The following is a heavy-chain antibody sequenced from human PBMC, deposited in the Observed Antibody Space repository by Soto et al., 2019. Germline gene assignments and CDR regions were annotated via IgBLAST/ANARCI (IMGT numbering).Heavy chain of an antibody. V-gene: IGHV1-3*01. D-gene: IGHD6-19*01. CDR1: GYTFTSYA. CDR3: ARGQVAGSIDYYYYGMDV. CDR2: INAGNGNT. Sequence: QVPLVQSGAEVKKPGASVKVSCKASGYTFTSYAMHWVRQAPGQRLEWMGWINAGNGNTKYSQKFQGRVTITRDTSASTAYMELSSLRSEDTAVYYCARGQVAGSIDYYYYGMDVWGQGTTVTVSS. J-gene: IGHJ6*02.